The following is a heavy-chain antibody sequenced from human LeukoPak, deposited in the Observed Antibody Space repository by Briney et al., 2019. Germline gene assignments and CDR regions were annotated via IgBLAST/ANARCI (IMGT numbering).Heavy chain of an antibody. D-gene: IGHD4-23*01. J-gene: IGHJ4*02. V-gene: IGHV4-30-2*06. Sequence: SQTLSLTCGVSGGSISSGGFSWSWIRQSPGKGLEWIGYIYHSGSTYYKPSLKSRVTISIDRSKNYSSLNLSSVTAADTAVYYCARDGAYGGNSTGGYWGQGTLVTVSS. CDR3: ARDGAYGGNSTGGY. CDR2: IYHSGST. CDR1: GGSISSGGFS.